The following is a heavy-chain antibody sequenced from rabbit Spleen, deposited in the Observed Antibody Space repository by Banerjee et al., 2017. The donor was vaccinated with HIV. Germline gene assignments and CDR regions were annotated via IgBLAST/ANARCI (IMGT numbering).Heavy chain of an antibody. D-gene: IGHD1-1*01. CDR1: GFPFSSSYY. CDR2: IYAGRT. CDR3: ARDLVAVIGWNFNL. Sequence: QEQLEESGGDLVKPEGSLTLTCTASGFPFSSSYYMCWVRQAPGKGLEWIACIYAGRTHYASWANGRFTMSRTSSTTVTLQMTSLTAADTATYFCARDLVAVIGWNFNLWGPGTLVTVS. V-gene: IGHV1S45*01. J-gene: IGHJ4*01.